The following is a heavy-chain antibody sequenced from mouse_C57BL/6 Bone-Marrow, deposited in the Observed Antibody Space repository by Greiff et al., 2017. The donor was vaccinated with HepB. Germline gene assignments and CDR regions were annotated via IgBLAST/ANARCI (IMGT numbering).Heavy chain of an antibody. D-gene: IGHD2-4*01. V-gene: IGHV5-4*03. Sequence: DVMLVESGGGLVKPGGSLKLSCAASGFTFSSYAMSWVRQTPEKRLEWVATISDGGSYTYYPDNVKGRFTISRDNAKNNRYLQMSQLKSEDTAMYYCARVYYEDYAMDYWGQGTSVTVSS. CDR3: ARVYYEDYAMDY. CDR2: ISDGGSYT. J-gene: IGHJ4*01. CDR1: GFTFSSYA.